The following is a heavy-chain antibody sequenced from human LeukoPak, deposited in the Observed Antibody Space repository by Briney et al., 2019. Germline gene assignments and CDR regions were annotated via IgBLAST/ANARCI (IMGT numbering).Heavy chain of an antibody. D-gene: IGHD3-16*01. CDR3: ARAWGWSFDY. CDR2: IYYSGST. J-gene: IGHJ4*02. Sequence: SETLSLTCTVSGGSISSYYWSWIRQPPGKGLEWIGYIYYSGSTNYNPSLKSRVTISVDTSKNQFSLKLSSVTAADTAVYYCARAWGWSFDYWGQGTLVTVSS. CDR1: GGSISSYY. V-gene: IGHV4-59*01.